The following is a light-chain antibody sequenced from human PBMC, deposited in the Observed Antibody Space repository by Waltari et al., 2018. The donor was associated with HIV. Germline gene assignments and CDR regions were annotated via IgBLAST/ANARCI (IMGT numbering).Light chain of an antibody. CDR2: GAS. CDR3: QQYFSNPWT. V-gene: IGKV4-1*01. Sequence: DIVMSQSPDSLAVSLGERATINCKSSQNIFYAPDNENCLGCVQQKPVQPPKLLIRGASSRESGVPDRLSGSGSETDFTLTISSLQAEDAAVYYCQQYFSNPWTFGQGTKVEIK. J-gene: IGKJ1*01. CDR1: QNIFYAPDNENC.